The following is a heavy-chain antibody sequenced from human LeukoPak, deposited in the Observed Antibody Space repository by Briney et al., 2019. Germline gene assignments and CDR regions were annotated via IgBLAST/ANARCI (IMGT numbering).Heavy chain of an antibody. Sequence: GASVKVSCKASGYTFTGYYMHWVRQAPGQGLEWMGWINPNSGGTNYAQKFQGRVTMTRDTSISTAYMELSRLRSDDTAVYYCARNSESGFWSGYYADYWGQGTLVTVSS. CDR1: GYTFTGYY. J-gene: IGHJ4*02. V-gene: IGHV1-2*02. CDR3: ARNSESGFWSGYYADY. CDR2: INPNSGGT. D-gene: IGHD3-3*01.